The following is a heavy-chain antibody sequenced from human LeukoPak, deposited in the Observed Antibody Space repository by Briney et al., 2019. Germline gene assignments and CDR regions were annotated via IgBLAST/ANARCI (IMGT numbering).Heavy chain of an antibody. D-gene: IGHD4-17*01. CDR1: GYTFTGYY. Sequence: ASVKVSCKASGYTFTGYYMHWVRQAPGQGLEWMGRINPNSGGTNYAQKFQGRVTMTRDTSISTAYMGLTRLRSDDTAVYYCARANYGDYPLFWGQGTLVTVSS. V-gene: IGHV1-2*06. J-gene: IGHJ4*02. CDR3: ARANYGDYPLF. CDR2: INPNSGGT.